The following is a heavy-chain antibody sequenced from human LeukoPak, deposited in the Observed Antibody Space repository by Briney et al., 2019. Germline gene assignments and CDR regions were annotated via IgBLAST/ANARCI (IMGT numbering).Heavy chain of an antibody. CDR3: SRGPSTTLTTF. D-gene: IGHD4-17*01. Sequence: GGSLRLSCTASGFSFNTYWMTWVRQAPGKGLEWVANIKPDGDTTNYLDSVKGRFSISRDNAKSSLHLQMNGLTAEDTAVYYCSRGPSTTLTTFWGQGTMVTVSS. V-gene: IGHV3-7*01. CDR2: IKPDGDTT. J-gene: IGHJ4*02. CDR1: GFSFNTYW.